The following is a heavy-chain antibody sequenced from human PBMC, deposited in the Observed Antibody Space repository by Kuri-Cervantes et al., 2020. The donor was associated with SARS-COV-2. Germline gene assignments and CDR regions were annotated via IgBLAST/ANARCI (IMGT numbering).Heavy chain of an antibody. Sequence: GGSLRLSCVASGFTLTKYTMNWVRQAPGKALEWVSSISGSGSYIYYADSVKGRFTISRDNSKNTLYLQMNSLRAEDTAVYYCAKEADFWSGSDLDYWGQGTLVTVSS. J-gene: IGHJ4*02. CDR2: ISGSGSYI. D-gene: IGHD3-3*01. CDR3: AKEADFWSGSDLDY. V-gene: IGHV3-23*01. CDR1: GFTLTKYT.